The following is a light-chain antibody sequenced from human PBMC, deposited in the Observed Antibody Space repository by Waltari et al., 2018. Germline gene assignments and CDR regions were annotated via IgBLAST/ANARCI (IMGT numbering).Light chain of an antibody. CDR3: QQYDSSPRT. CDR2: WAS. J-gene: IGKJ1*01. V-gene: IGKV4-1*01. CDR1: QSVLYNSNNKNY. Sequence: DNVMTQSPDSLAVSLGESATINCKSRQSVLYNSNNKNYLAWYQQKPGQPPKLLIYWASTRESGVPDRFSGSGSGTDFTLTISSLQAEDVAVYYCQQYDSSPRTFGQGTKVEIK.